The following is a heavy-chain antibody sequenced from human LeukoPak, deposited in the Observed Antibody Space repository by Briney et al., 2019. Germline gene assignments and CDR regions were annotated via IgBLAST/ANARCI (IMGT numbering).Heavy chain of an antibody. Sequence: SETLSLTCAVYGGSFSGYYWSWIRQPPGKGLEWIGEINHSGSTNYNPSPKSQVTISVATSKNQCSRKLSSVTAADPAVYYCARGRAAVAARPRSGLDYWGQGTLVTVSS. D-gene: IGHD6-6*01. CDR2: INHSGST. CDR1: GGSFSGYY. J-gene: IGHJ4*02. V-gene: IGHV4-34*01. CDR3: ARGRAAVAARPRSGLDY.